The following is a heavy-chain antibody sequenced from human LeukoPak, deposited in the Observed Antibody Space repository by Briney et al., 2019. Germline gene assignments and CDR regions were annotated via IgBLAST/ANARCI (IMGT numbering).Heavy chain of an antibody. V-gene: IGHV3-33*01. Sequence: GGSLRLSCAASGFTFSNYGMHWVRQAPGKGREWVAVMWYDGSNKYYADSVKGRFTISRDNSKNTLYLQMNSLRAEDTAVYYCARDTDWYFDYWGQGTLVTVST. CDR3: ARDTDWYFDY. CDR1: GFTFSNYG. J-gene: IGHJ4*02. CDR2: MWYDGSNK. D-gene: IGHD3/OR15-3a*01.